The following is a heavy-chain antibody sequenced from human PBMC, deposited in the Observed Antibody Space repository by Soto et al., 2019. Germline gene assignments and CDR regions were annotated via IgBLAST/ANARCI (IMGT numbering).Heavy chain of an antibody. CDR2: ISYDGSNK. CDR3: ARDRPPPDVVVTASNPAEYFQH. J-gene: IGHJ1*01. V-gene: IGHV3-30-3*01. CDR1: GFTFSSYA. Sequence: QVQLVESGGGVVQTGRSLRLSCAASGFTFSSYAMHWVRQAPGKGLEWVAVISYDGSNKYYVDSVKGRFTISRDNSKNXRYXQXTSLRAEDTAVDYCARDRPPPDVVVTASNPAEYFQHWGQGTLVTVSS. D-gene: IGHD2-21*02.